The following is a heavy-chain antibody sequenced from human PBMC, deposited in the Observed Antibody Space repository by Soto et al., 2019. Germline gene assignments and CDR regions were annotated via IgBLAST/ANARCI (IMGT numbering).Heavy chain of an antibody. CDR2: IYYSGST. CDR3: ARGQWTPTYYYGMDV. CDR1: GGSISSYY. V-gene: IGHV4-59*01. J-gene: IGHJ6*02. Sequence: KASETLSLTCTVSGGSISSYYWSWIRQPPGKGLEWIGYIYYSGSTNYNPSLKSRVTISVDTSKNQFSLKLSSVTAADTAVYYCARGQWTPTYYYGMDVWGQGTTVTVSS. D-gene: IGHD6-19*01.